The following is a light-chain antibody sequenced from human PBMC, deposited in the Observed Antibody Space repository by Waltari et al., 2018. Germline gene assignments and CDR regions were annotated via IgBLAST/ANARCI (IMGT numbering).Light chain of an antibody. Sequence: IVMTQAPLSLSVTPGQPASMSCKSSQSLLHSDGRARLYWYVQKPGQSPPLLIHEVSNRFSGVTERFSGSGSGTDFTLKISRVEAGDVWVYFCMQNIQLPTFCQGTTVEIE. CDR1: QSLLHSDGRAR. V-gene: IGKV2D-29*02. J-gene: IGKJ1*01. CDR3: MQNIQLPT. CDR2: EVS.